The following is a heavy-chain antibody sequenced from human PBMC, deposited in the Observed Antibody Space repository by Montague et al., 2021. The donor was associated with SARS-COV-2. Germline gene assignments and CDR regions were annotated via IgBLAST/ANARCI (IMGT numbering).Heavy chain of an antibody. Sequence: PALVKPTQTLTLTCTFSGFSLTTSGMCVNWIRQPPGKALEWLARIDWDDDKRYSTSLKSRLTITKDTSKNQVVLTMTNMDPVDTATYYCTRTYYGGRPIGYWGQGTLVTVSS. J-gene: IGHJ4*02. D-gene: IGHD4-23*01. CDR2: IDWDDDK. CDR3: TRTYYGGRPIGY. V-gene: IGHV2-70*11. CDR1: GFSLTTSGMC.